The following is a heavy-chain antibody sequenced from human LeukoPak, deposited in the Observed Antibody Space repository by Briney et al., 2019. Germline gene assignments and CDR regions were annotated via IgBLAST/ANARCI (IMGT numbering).Heavy chain of an antibody. CDR2: ISGDGTIK. CDR3: SRSQFDY. CDR1: GFPFSSYW. J-gene: IGHJ4*02. V-gene: IGHV3-74*03. Sequence: GGSLRLSCEPSGFPFSSYWMLWVRQAPGKGLVWVSRISGDGTIKTYADFVRGRFTISRDNTKNILYLQMNSLKVEDTATYFCSRSQFDYWGQGVLVTVPS.